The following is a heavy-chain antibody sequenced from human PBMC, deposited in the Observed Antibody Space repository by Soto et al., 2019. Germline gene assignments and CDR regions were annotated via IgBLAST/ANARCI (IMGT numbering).Heavy chain of an antibody. V-gene: IGHV3-64D*06. Sequence: SLRLSCSASGFTFSSYAMHWVRQAPGKGLEYVSAISSNGGSTYYADSVKGRFTISRDNSKNTLYLQMSSLRAEDTAVYYCVKGARVVVVAASDYWGQGTLVPVSS. D-gene: IGHD2-15*01. J-gene: IGHJ4*02. CDR3: VKGARVVVVAASDY. CDR2: ISSNGGST. CDR1: GFTFSSYA.